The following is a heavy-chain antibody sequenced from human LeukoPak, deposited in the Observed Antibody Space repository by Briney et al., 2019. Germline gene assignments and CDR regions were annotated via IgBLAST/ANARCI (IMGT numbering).Heavy chain of an antibody. CDR1: GYTFTSYD. CDR3: ARGRGVRGPFYYYYYGMDV. D-gene: IGHD3-10*01. CDR2: MNPNSGNT. V-gene: IGHV1-8*01. J-gene: IGHJ6*02. Sequence: ASVKVSCKASGYTFTSYDINWVRQATGQGLEWMGWMNPNSGNTGYAQKFQGRATMTRNTSISTAYMELSSLRSEDTAVYYCARGRGVRGPFYYYYYGMDVWGQGTTVTVSS.